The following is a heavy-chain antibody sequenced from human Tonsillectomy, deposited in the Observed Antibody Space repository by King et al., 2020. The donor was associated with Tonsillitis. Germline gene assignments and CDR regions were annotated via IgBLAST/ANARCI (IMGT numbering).Heavy chain of an antibody. CDR2: IIPISGAT. D-gene: IGHD2/OR15-2a*01. V-gene: IGHV1-69*12. CDR3: ATLKYCDSSVRYVDY. CDR1: GVTFSIYA. J-gene: IGHJ4*02. Sequence: QLVQSGAEVKKPGSSVKISCKASGVTFSIYAITWVRQAPGQGLEWMGGIIPISGATNYAQKFQDRVTISVDESTNTAYMELSGLVSKDTAVYYCATLKYCDSSVRYVDYWGQGTLVTVSS.